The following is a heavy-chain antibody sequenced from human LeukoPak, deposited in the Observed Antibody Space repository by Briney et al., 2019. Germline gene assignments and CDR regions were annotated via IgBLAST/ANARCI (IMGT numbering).Heavy chain of an antibody. CDR1: GGSISSYY. V-gene: IGHV4-59*01. CDR3: ARDRTTSTRGSFPI. CDR2: VSYSGNT. Sequence: SETLSLTCTVSGGSISSYYWSWIRQPPGKRLEWIGYVSYSGNTNYNPSFKCRVTISVDTSKNSFSLNLRSVTAADTAVYYCARDRTTSTRGSFPIWGQGTMVTVSS. D-gene: IGHD1-1*01. J-gene: IGHJ3*02.